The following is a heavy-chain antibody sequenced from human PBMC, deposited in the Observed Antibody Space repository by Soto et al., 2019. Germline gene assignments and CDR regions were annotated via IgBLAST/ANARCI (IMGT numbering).Heavy chain of an antibody. V-gene: IGHV3-30*18. CDR2: ISYDGSNK. CDR1: GFTFSSYG. D-gene: IGHD6-19*01. CDR3: AKEGRVLYSSGWYDY. Sequence: HPGGSLRLSCAASGFTFSSYGMHWVRQAPGKGLEWVAVISYDGSNKYYADSVKGRFTISRDNSKNTLYLQMNSLRAEDTAVYYCAKEGRVLYSSGWYDYWGQGTLVTVSS. J-gene: IGHJ4*02.